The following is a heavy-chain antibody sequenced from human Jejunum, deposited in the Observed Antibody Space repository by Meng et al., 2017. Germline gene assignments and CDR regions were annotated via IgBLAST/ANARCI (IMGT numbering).Heavy chain of an antibody. V-gene: IGHV4-61*02. D-gene: IGHD5-18*01. J-gene: IGHJ3*02. CDR1: GGSISSGSYY. CDR2: IFSTGST. CDR3: ARADGYIYGYSAFDI. Sequence: LRLSCTVPGGSISSGSYYWSSIRQPAGKGLEWIGRIFSTGSTTYNPSLKSRVTISVDTSKNQFSLKLSSVTAADTAVYYCARADGYIYGYSAFDIWGQGTLVTVSS.